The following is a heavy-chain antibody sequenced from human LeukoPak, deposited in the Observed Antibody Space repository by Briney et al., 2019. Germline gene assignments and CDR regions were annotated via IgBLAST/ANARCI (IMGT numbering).Heavy chain of an antibody. CDR3: AREGHVEMATIKALGRSSVFDY. Sequence: GGSLRLSCAASGFTFSSYSMNWVRQAPGKGLEWVSYISSSSSTIYYADSVKGRFTISRDNAKNSLYLQMNSLRAEDTAVYYCAREGHVEMATIKALGRSSVFDYWGQGTLVTVSS. V-gene: IGHV3-48*01. CDR1: GFTFSSYS. D-gene: IGHD5-24*01. J-gene: IGHJ4*02. CDR2: ISSSSSTI.